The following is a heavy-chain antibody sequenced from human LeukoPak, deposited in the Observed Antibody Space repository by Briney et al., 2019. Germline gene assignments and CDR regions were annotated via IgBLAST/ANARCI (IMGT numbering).Heavy chain of an antibody. J-gene: IGHJ6*02. CDR3: ARGNDSMDV. V-gene: IGHV4-59*12. CDR1: GGSISSYY. Sequence: SETLSLTCTVSGGSISSYYWSWIRQLPGKGLEWIGYIYYSGSTNYNPSLKSRVTLSVDTSKNQFSLKLSSVTAADTAVYYCARGNDSMDVWGQGTTVTVSS. CDR2: IYYSGST. D-gene: IGHD3-9*01.